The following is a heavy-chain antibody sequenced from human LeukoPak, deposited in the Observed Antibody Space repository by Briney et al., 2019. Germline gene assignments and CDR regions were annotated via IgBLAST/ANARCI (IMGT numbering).Heavy chain of an antibody. D-gene: IGHD6-13*01. CDR1: GDSISSHY. Sequence: SETLSLTCTVSGDSISSHYWSWIRQPPGKGLEWIGYIYDSGSTNYNPSLKSRVTISVDTSKNQFSLKLSSVTAADTAVYFCARGGRYMSASWYRSVYYYMDVWGKGTTVTVSS. CDR3: ARGGRYMSASWYRSVYYYMDV. V-gene: IGHV4-59*11. CDR2: IYDSGST. J-gene: IGHJ6*03.